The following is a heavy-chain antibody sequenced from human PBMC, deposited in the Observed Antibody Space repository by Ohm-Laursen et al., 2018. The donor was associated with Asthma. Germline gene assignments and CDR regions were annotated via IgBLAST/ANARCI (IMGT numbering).Heavy chain of an antibody. D-gene: IGHD1-26*01. J-gene: IGHJ1*01. CDR3: ARIGPEWELPGREYSLHH. CDR1: GSTFSRYS. Sequence: SLRLSCTAPGSTFSRYSIHWVRQVPGKGLEWVASISTASTFIYYADSVRGRFTTSRDNAKNSVYLQMNSLRAEDTALYYCARIGPEWELPGREYSLHHWGQGTQVTVSS. CDR2: ISTASTFI. V-gene: IGHV3-21*01.